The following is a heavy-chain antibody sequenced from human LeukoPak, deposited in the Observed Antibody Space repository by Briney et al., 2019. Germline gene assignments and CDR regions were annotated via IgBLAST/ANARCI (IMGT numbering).Heavy chain of an antibody. D-gene: IGHD4-23*01. J-gene: IGHJ6*02. Sequence: ASVKVSCKASGYTFTSYGISWVRQPPGQGLEWMGWISAYNGNTNNAQKLQGRVTMTTDTSTRTAYMELRSLRSDDTAVYYCASEPGGNSLVAGYYGMDVWGQGTTVTVSS. CDR1: GYTFTSYG. CDR2: ISAYNGNT. CDR3: ASEPGGNSLVAGYYGMDV. V-gene: IGHV1-18*01.